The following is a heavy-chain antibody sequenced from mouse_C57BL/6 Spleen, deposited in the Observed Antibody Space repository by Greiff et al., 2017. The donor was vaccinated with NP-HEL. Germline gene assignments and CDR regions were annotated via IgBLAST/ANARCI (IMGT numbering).Heavy chain of an antibody. D-gene: IGHD2-2*01. CDR1: GYTFTSYG. V-gene: IGHV1-81*01. CDR3: AREEGSTMVTTRGFAY. J-gene: IGHJ3*01. Sequence: VQLQQSGAELARPGASVKLSCKASGYTFTSYGISWVKQRTGQGLEWIGEIYPRSGNTYYNEKFKGKATLTADKSSSTAYMELRSLTSEDSAVYFCAREEGSTMVTTRGFAYWGQGTLVTVSA. CDR2: IYPRSGNT.